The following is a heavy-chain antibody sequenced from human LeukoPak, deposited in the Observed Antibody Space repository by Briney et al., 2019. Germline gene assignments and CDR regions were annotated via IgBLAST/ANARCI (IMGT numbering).Heavy chain of an antibody. V-gene: IGHV1-18*01. Sequence: GASVKVSCKASGYTFTSYGISWVRQAPGQGLEWMGWISAYNGNTNYAQKLQGRVTMTTDTSTSTAYMELRSLRSDDTAVYYCARADHYDILTGSPAVGFDYWGQGTLVTVSS. CDR3: ARADHYDILTGSPAVGFDY. D-gene: IGHD3-9*01. CDR1: GYTFTSYG. J-gene: IGHJ4*02. CDR2: ISAYNGNT.